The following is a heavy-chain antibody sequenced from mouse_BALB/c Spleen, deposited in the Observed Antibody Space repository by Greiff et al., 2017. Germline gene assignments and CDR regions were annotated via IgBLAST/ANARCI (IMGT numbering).Heavy chain of an antibody. Sequence: DVQLQESGGGLVKPGGSLKLSCAASGFTFSDYYMYWVRQTPEKRLEWVATISDGGSYTYYPDSVKGRFTISRDNAKNNLYLQMSSLKSEDTAMYYCARSYGNYLFDYWGQGTTLTVSS. D-gene: IGHD2-1*01. CDR1: GFTFSDYY. J-gene: IGHJ2*01. V-gene: IGHV5-4*02. CDR2: ISDGGSYT. CDR3: ARSYGNYLFDY.